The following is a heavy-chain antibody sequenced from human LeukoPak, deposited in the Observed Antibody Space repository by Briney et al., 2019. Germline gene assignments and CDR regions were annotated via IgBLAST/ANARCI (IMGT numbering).Heavy chain of an antibody. CDR1: GFTFSSYG. Sequence: PGRSLRLSCAASGFTFSSYGMHWVRQAPGKGLEWVAVIWYDGSNKYYADSVKGRFTISRDNSKNTLYLQMNSLGAEDTAVYYCARALGYCSSTSCPHPRYGMDVWGQGTTVTVSS. CDR2: IWYDGSNK. CDR3: ARALGYCSSTSCPHPRYGMDV. V-gene: IGHV3-33*01. J-gene: IGHJ6*02. D-gene: IGHD2-2*01.